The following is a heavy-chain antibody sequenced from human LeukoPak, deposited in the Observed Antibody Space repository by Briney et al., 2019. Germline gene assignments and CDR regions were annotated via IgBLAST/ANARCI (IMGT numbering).Heavy chain of an antibody. V-gene: IGHV4-30-2*01. D-gene: IGHD5-12*01. CDR2: IYHNGST. Sequence: SQTLSLTCALSGRSISSGCYSWSWIRQPPGKGLEGIGYIYHNGSTYYNPSLKSRVTISVDRSKNQFSLKLSSVTAADTAVYYCARLGRSGYDLLFDYWGQGTLVTVSS. J-gene: IGHJ4*02. CDR3: ARLGRSGYDLLFDY. CDR1: GRSISSGCYS.